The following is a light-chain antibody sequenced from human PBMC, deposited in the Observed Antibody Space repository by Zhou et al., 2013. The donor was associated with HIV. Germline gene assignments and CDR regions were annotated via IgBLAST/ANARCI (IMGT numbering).Light chain of an antibody. Sequence: DIQMTQSPSTLSASVGDRVTITCRASQSINSYLAWYQQKPGTAPKLLIYKASTLESGVPSRFSGSGFGAEFTLTIDSVRPDDSASYFCQQSYSVPVTFGGGTKV. V-gene: IGKV1-5*03. CDR3: QQSYSVPVT. CDR2: KAS. J-gene: IGKJ4*01. CDR1: QSINSY.